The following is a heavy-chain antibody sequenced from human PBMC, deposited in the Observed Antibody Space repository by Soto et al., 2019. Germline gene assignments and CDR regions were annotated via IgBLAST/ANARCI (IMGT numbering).Heavy chain of an antibody. CDR3: ARGLIVVVPAATNRGFDYYGMDV. CDR2: IIPIFGTA. Sequence: SVKVSCKASGGIFSKYAISWVRQAPGQGLERMGGIIPIFGTANYAQKFQGRVTITADESTSTAYMELSSLRSEDTAVYYCARGLIVVVPAATNRGFDYYGMDVWGQGTTVTVSS. CDR1: GGIFSKYA. V-gene: IGHV1-69*13. D-gene: IGHD2-2*01. J-gene: IGHJ6*02.